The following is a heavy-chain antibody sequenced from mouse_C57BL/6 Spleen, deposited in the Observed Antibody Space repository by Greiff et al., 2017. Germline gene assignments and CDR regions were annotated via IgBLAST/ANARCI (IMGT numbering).Heavy chain of an antibody. Sequence: EVKLMESGEGLVKPGGSLKLSCAASGFTFSSYAMSWVRQTPEKRLEWVAYISSGGDYIYYADTVKGRFTISRDNARNTLYLQMSSLKSEDTAMXYCTREGPYYSNPCAYWGQGTLVTVSA. D-gene: IGHD2-5*01. CDR1: GFTFSSYA. CDR3: TREGPYYSNPCAY. V-gene: IGHV5-9-1*02. CDR2: ISSGGDYI. J-gene: IGHJ3*01.